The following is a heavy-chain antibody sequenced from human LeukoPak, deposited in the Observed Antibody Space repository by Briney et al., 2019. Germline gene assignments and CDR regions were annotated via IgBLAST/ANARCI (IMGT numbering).Heavy chain of an antibody. V-gene: IGHV6-1*01. D-gene: IGHD6-19*01. J-gene: IGHJ4*02. CDR1: GDSVSSNSVT. Sequence: SQTLSLTCAISGDSVSSNSVTWNWIRQSPSRGPEWLGRTYYRSTWYNDYAVSVRGRITVNPDTSKNQFSLQLNSVTPEDTAVYYCTRGASYISGWYPFDYWGQGTLVTVSS. CDR3: TRGASYISGWYPFDY. CDR2: TYYRSTWYN.